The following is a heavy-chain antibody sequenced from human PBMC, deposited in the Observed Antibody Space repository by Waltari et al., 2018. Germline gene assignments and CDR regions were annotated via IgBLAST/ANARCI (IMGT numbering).Heavy chain of an antibody. Sequence: QVQLQESGPGLVKPSETLSLTCAVSGYSISSGYYWGWIRQPPGQGLEWIGSIYHSGSTYYNPSLKSRVTISVDTSKNQFSLKLSSVTAADTAVYYCARRGYCSGGSCYPDWYFDLWGRGTLVTVSS. CDR2: IYHSGST. J-gene: IGHJ2*01. CDR3: ARRGYCSGGSCYPDWYFDL. CDR1: GYSISSGYY. V-gene: IGHV4-38-2*01. D-gene: IGHD2-15*01.